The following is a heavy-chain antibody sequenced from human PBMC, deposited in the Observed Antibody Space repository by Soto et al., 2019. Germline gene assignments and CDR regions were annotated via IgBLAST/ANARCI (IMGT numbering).Heavy chain of an antibody. CDR2: IIPIFGTA. CDR1: GGTFSSYA. CDR3: ARDISDYYDSSGYYYVGGY. J-gene: IGHJ4*02. V-gene: IGHV1-69*01. D-gene: IGHD3-22*01. Sequence: QVQLVQSGAEVKKPGSSVKVSCTASGGTFSSYAISWVRQAPGQGLEWMGGIIPIFGTANYAQKFQGRVTITADESTSTAYMELSGLRSEDTAVYYCARDISDYYDSSGYYYVGGYWGQGTLVTVSS.